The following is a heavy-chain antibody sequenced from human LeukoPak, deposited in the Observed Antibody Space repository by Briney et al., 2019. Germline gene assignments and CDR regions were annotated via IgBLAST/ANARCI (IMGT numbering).Heavy chain of an antibody. CDR3: ASSYYGSGSYRPYYYYYMDV. D-gene: IGHD3-10*01. V-gene: IGHV1-69*05. CDR2: IIPIFGTA. CDR1: GGTFSGYA. Sequence: PRASVKVSCKASGGTFSGYAISWVRQAPGQGLEWMGGIIPIFGTANYAQKFQGRVTITTDESTSTAYMELSSLRSEDTAVYYCASSYYGSGSYRPYYYYYMDVWGKGTTVTVSS. J-gene: IGHJ6*03.